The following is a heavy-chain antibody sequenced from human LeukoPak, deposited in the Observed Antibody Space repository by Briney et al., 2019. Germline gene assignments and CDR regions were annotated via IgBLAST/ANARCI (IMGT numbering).Heavy chain of an antibody. CDR1: GFTFSNAW. V-gene: IGHV3-15*01. CDR3: TAEVAYYYGSGSRFQEDY. D-gene: IGHD3-10*01. J-gene: IGHJ4*02. Sequence: PGGSLRLSCAASGFTFSNAWMSWVRQAPGKGLEWVGRIKSKTDGGTTDYAAPVKGRFTISRDDSKNTLYLQMNSLKTEDTAVYYCTAEVAYYYGSGSRFQEDYWGQGTLVTVSS. CDR2: IKSKTDGGTT.